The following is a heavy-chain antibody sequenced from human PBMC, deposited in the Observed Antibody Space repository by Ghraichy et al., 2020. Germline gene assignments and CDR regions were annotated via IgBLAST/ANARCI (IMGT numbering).Heavy chain of an antibody. V-gene: IGHV4-59*01. J-gene: IGHJ5*02. CDR3: ARGGHDFWSGYTFHWFDP. CDR1: GGSIINYY. CDR2: IYYRGST. Sequence: GSLSLTCTVSGGSIINYYWSWIRQPPGKGLEWIGYIYYRGSTNYNPSLKSRVTISVDTSRNQFSLKLSSVTAADTAVYYCARGGHDFWSGYTFHWFDPWGQGTLVTVSS. D-gene: IGHD3-3*01.